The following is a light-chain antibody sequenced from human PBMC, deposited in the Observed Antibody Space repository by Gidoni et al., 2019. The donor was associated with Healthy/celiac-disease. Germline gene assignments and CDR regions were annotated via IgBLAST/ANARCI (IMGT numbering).Light chain of an antibody. CDR3: QRSYSTPYT. J-gene: IGKJ2*01. V-gene: IGKV1-39*01. CDR2: AAS. Sequence: DIQMTQSPSSLSASVGDRVTITCRASQSISSYLNWYQQKPGKAPKLLNYAASSSQSGVPSRFSGSGSGTDFTLTISSLQPEDFATYCCQRSYSTPYTFGQGTKLEIK. CDR1: QSISSY.